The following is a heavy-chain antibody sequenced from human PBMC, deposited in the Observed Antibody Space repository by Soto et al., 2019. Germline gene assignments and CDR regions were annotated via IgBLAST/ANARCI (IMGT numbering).Heavy chain of an antibody. CDR1: GFTFDDYA. J-gene: IGHJ3*02. CDR3: AKDLRAFDYDFWSGYYSAFDI. Sequence: GGSLRLSCAASGFTFDDYAMHWVRQAPGKGLEWVSGISWNSGSIGYADSVKGRFTISRDNAKNSLYLQMNSLRAEDTALYYCAKDLRAFDYDFWSGYYSAFDIWGQGTMVTVSS. D-gene: IGHD3-3*01. CDR2: ISWNSGSI. V-gene: IGHV3-9*01.